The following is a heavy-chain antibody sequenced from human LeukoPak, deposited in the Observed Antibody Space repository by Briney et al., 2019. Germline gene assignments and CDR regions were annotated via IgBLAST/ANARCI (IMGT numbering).Heavy chain of an antibody. CDR1: GGTFSSYA. Sequence: SVKVSCKASGGTFSSYAISWVRQAPGQGLEWMGGIIPIFGTANYAQKFQGRVTITADESTSTTYMELSSLRSEDTAVYYCARYGYSYGQDDFDYWGQGTLVTVSS. CDR2: IIPIFGTA. D-gene: IGHD5-18*01. CDR3: ARYGYSYGQDDFDY. V-gene: IGHV1-69*13. J-gene: IGHJ4*02.